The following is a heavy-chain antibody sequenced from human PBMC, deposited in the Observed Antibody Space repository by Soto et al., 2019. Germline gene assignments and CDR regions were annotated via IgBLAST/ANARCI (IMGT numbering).Heavy chain of an antibody. Sequence: SETLSLTCAVSGGSISSSNWWSWVRQPPGKGLEWIGEIYHSGSTNYNPSLKSRVTISVDKSKNQFSLKLSSVTAADTAVYYCAREIYAYYYGSGSYFDYWGQGTLVTVSS. CDR2: IYHSGST. CDR3: AREIYAYYYGSGSYFDY. V-gene: IGHV4-4*02. CDR1: GGSISSSNW. D-gene: IGHD3-10*01. J-gene: IGHJ4*02.